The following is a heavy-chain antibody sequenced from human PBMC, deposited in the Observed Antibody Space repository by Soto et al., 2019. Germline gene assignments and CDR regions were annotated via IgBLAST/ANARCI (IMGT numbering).Heavy chain of an antibody. Sequence: GSRRLSCAASGFTFSIYSMNWVRQAPGKGLEWVSYISSSSSTIHYADSVKGRFTISRDNAKNSLYLQMNSLRAEDTAVYYCARDEGSSSWLDFWGQGTLVTVSS. CDR3: ARDEGSSSWLDF. CDR2: ISSSSSTI. V-gene: IGHV3-48*01. CDR1: GFTFSIYS. J-gene: IGHJ4*02. D-gene: IGHD6-13*01.